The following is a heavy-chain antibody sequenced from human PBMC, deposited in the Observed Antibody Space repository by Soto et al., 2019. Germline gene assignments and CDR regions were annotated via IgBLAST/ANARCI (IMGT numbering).Heavy chain of an antibody. J-gene: IGHJ4*02. V-gene: IGHV4-59*12. CDR2: IYYSGST. CDR3: ARGMTTVTTYDY. CDR1: GGSISSYY. Sequence: PSETLSLTCTVSGGSISSYYWSWIRQPPGKGLEWIGYIYYSGSTNYNPSLKGRVTIPLNTSKNQFSLKLTSVTAADTAVYYCARGMTTVTTYDYWGQGTLVTVSS. D-gene: IGHD4-4*01.